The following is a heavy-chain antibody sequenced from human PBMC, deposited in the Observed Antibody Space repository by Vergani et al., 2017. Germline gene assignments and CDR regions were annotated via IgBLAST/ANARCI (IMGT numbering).Heavy chain of an antibody. CDR3: AKDLYCSSTSCYSPDYYYGMDV. J-gene: IGHJ6*02. CDR2: ISGSGGSP. CDR1: GFTFSSYA. D-gene: IGHD2-2*01. Sequence: EVQLLESGGGLVQPGGSLRLSCAASGFTFSSYAMSWVRPAPGKGLEWVSAISGSGGSPYYADSVKGRFTISRDNSKNTLYLQMNSLRAEETAVYYCAKDLYCSSTSCYSPDYYYGMDVWGQGTTVTVSS. V-gene: IGHV3-23*01.